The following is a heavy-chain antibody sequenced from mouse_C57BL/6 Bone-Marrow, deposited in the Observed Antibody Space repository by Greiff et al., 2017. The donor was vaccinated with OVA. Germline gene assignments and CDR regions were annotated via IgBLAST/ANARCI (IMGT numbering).Heavy chain of an antibody. D-gene: IGHD1-1*01. Sequence: EVQRVESGGGLVKPGGSLKLSCAASGFTFSSYAMSWVRQTPEKRLEWVATISDGGSYTSYPDNVKGRFTISRDNAKNNLYLQMSHLKSYDTAMYYCARVVYYGSSSWFAYWGKGTLVTVSA. CDR1: GFTFSSYA. CDR3: ARVVYYGSSSWFAY. CDR2: ISDGGSYT. J-gene: IGHJ3*01. V-gene: IGHV5-4*01.